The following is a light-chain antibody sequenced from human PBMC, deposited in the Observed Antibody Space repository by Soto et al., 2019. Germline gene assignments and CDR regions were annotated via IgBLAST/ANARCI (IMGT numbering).Light chain of an antibody. CDR3: QHYGSSYT. J-gene: IGKJ2*01. CDR2: GAS. V-gene: IGKV3-20*01. Sequence: EIVLTQSPGTLSLSPGERATLSCRPSQSVSTNYLAWYQQKPGQAPRLLMYGASSRATDIPDRFSGSGSGTDFTLIISRLEPEDFAVYYCQHYGSSYTFGQGTKLEIK. CDR1: QSVSTNY.